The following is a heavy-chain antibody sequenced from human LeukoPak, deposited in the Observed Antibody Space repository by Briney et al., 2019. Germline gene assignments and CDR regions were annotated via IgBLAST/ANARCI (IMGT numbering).Heavy chain of an antibody. CDR2: IYYTGTT. D-gene: IGHD2-2*01. V-gene: IGHV4-59*11. CDR3: ARFSWGCSTASCYLTN. Sequence: PSETLSLTCTVGGGSLSGHYWGWIRQPPGKGLELVGHIYYTGTTFYNPSLNSRVTITLDTSRNQFSLRLTSVIAADTAVYYCARFSWGCSTASCYLTNWGQGVLVTVSS. CDR1: GGSLSGHY. J-gene: IGHJ4*02.